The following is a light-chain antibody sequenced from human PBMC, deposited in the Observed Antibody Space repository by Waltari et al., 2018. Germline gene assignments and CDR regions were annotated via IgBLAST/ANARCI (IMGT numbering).Light chain of an antibody. CDR2: KSS. CDR1: QSISSW. J-gene: IGKJ1*01. Sequence: DIQMTQSPSTLSASVGDRVTITCRASQSISSWLAWYQQKPGKVPKLLIYKSSTLASGVPPRFSGSGSGTEFTLTISSLQPEDFATYYCQQSYSTPRTFGQGTKVEIK. CDR3: QQSYSTPRT. V-gene: IGKV1-5*03.